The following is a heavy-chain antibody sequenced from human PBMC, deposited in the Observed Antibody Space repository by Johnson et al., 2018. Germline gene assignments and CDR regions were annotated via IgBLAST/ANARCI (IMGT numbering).Heavy chain of an antibody. J-gene: IGHJ3*02. CDR2: ISYDGSNK. V-gene: IGHV3-30*07. CDR3: AKRRDDYNTRAAFDI. D-gene: IGHD5-24*01. Sequence: QVQLVQPGGGVVQPVGSLRLSCVASGFTFSDYAMHWVRQAPGKGLEWVAVISYDGSNKYYVDSVKGRFTISRDNAKNSLYLQMNSLRAEDTAVYYCAKRRDDYNTRAAFDIWGQGTMVTVSS. CDR1: GFTFSDYA.